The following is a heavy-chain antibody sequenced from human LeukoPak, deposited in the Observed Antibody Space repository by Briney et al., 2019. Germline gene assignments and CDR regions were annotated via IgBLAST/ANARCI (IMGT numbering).Heavy chain of an antibody. Sequence: SETLSLTCTVSGASISSGNYYWSWIRQSPGKGLEWIGFVYYSGSTFYNPSHKSRFTISVDTSKTQFSLQVTSVTAADTAIYYCARLVRGADYFDPWGQGTLVTVSS. J-gene: IGHJ5*02. V-gene: IGHV4-30-4*01. CDR2: VYYSGST. CDR1: GASISSGNYY. D-gene: IGHD3-10*01. CDR3: ARLVRGADYFDP.